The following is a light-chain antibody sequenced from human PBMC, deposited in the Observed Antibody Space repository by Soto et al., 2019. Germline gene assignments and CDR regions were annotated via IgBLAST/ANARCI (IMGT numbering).Light chain of an antibody. J-gene: IGKJ4*01. Sequence: DIQMTQSPSSLSASVGDRVTVTCRASQDIGNYLCWYQQKLGKAPKPLIYDASYLEAGVPSRFSGSGSGTDFTFTISSLQPEDFATYYCQQHDSLPLTFGGGTKVEIK. CDR2: DAS. CDR3: QQHDSLPLT. V-gene: IGKV1-33*01. CDR1: QDIGNY.